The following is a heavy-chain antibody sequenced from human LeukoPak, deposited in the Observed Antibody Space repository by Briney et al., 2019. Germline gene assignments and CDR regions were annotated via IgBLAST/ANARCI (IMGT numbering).Heavy chain of an antibody. CDR3: AREAESDFWSGTYFDY. Sequence: PGGSLRLSCAASGFTFSSYSMNWVRQAPGKGLEWVSYISSSSSTIYYADSVKGRFTISRDNAKNSLYLQMNSLRAKDTAVYYCAREAESDFWSGTYFDYWGQGTLVTVSS. V-gene: IGHV3-48*04. CDR1: GFTFSSYS. J-gene: IGHJ4*02. CDR2: ISSSSSTI. D-gene: IGHD3-3*01.